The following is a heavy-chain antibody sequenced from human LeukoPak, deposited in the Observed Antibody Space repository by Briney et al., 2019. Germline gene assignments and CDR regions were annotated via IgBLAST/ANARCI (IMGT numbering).Heavy chain of an antibody. CDR3: ARANEVEVVAAPLGYYFDY. D-gene: IGHD2-15*01. Sequence: SETLSLICAVYGGSFSGYYWSWIRQPPGKGLEWIGEINHSGSTNYNPSLKSRVTISVDTSKNQFSLKLSSVTAADTAVYYCARANEVEVVAAPLGYYFDYWGQGTLVTVSS. CDR1: GGSFSGYY. V-gene: IGHV4-34*01. CDR2: INHSGST. J-gene: IGHJ4*02.